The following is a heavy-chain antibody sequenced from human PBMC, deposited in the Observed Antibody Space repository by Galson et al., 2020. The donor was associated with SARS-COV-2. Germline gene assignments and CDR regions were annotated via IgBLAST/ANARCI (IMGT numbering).Heavy chain of an antibody. J-gene: IGHJ4*02. Sequence: GGSLRLSCAVSGFTFSNHWMHWVRQAPGKGLVWVSGMYSEGSSTSYADSVKGRFTISGDNAKNTLYLQMNSLRAEDTAVYYCARGDMGNDYFDYWGQGTLVTVSS. D-gene: IGHD7-27*01. CDR3: ARGDMGNDYFDY. V-gene: IGHV3-74*01. CDR2: MYSEGSST. CDR1: GFTFSNHW.